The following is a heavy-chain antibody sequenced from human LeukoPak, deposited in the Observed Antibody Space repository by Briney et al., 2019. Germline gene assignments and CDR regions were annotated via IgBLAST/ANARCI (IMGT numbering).Heavy chain of an antibody. J-gene: IGHJ4*02. CDR3: PTIYSRAWMYSFDY. CDR1: GGSISSSGYY. CDR2: IYYSGST. Sequence: SETLSLTCTVSGGSISSSGYYWGWIRQPPGKELEWVGSIYYSGSTYYNPSLKSRLAFSVDPSKNQFSLKLSSVTAADTAVYYCPTIYSRAWMYSFDYWGQGTLVTVSS. D-gene: IGHD6-19*01. V-gene: IGHV4-39*01.